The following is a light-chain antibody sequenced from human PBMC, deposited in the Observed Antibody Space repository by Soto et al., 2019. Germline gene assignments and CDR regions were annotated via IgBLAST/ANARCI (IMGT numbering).Light chain of an antibody. CDR2: GAS. CDR3: QQSYNTPIT. Sequence: EIQMAHSASTLSASVGDIVAITFRASQSIRSWLAWYQQKPGKAPKLLIYGASNLQSGVPSRFSGSGSGTDFTLTISSLQPEDFATYYCQQSYNTPITFGQGTRLEIK. CDR1: QSIRSW. V-gene: IGKV1-39*01. J-gene: IGKJ5*01.